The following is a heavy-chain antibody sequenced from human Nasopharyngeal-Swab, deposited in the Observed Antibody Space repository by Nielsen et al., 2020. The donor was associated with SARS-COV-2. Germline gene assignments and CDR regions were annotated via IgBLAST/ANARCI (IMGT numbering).Heavy chain of an antibody. Sequence: SETLSLTCTVSGASISSYFWSWIRQPPGQGLEWIGRVSDIGSTNYNPSLESRVTILVDTSKRQFSLKLNSVTAADTAVYYCARHKLELRFLVPLNYYSFCMDVWGRGTPVTVSS. CDR3: ARHKLELRFLVPLNYYSFCMDV. CDR1: GASISSYF. J-gene: IGHJ6*03. D-gene: IGHD3-3*01. CDR2: VSDIGST. V-gene: IGHV4-4*07.